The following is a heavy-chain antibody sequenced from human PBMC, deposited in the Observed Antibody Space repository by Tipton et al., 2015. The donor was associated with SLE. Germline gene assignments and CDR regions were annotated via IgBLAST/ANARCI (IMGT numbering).Heavy chain of an antibody. Sequence: SLRLSCAASGITFSRYWMSWVRQAPGKGLEWVANIKQDGSEKYYVDSVKGRFTISRDNAKNSLYLQMNSLRAEDTAVYYCARHGVEPGRELLLPPYMDVWGKGTTVRLL. CDR2: IKQDGSEK. J-gene: IGHJ6*03. V-gene: IGHV3-7*01. D-gene: IGHD1-26*01. CDR3: ARHGVEPGRELLLPPYMDV. CDR1: GITFSRYW.